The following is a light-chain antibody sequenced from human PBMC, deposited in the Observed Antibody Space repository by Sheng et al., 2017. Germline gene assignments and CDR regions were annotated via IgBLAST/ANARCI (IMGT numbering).Light chain of an antibody. CDR1: TSNIGSNT. V-gene: IGLV1-44*01. J-gene: IGLJ3*02. CDR2: SSN. CDR3: AAWDDSLNGRL. Sequence: QSVLTQPPSASGTPGQRVTISCSGSTSNIGSNTVNWYQQLPGTAPKLLIYSSNLRPSGVPDRFSGSKSGTSGSLVISGLQSEDEADYYCAAWDDSLNGRLFGGGTKLTVL.